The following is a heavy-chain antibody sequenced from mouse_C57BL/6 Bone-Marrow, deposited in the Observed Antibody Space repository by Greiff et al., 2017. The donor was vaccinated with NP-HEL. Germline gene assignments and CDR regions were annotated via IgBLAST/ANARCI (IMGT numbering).Heavy chain of an antibody. D-gene: IGHD2-3*01. CDR2: IYPGSGST. J-gene: IGHJ3*01. Sequence: QVQLQQPGAELVKLGASVKMSCKASGYTFTSYWITWVKQRPGQGLEWIGDIYPGSGSTNYNEKFKSKATLTVDTSSSTAYMQLSSLTSEDSAVYYCARSGWLPAWFAYWGQGTLVTVSA. CDR1: GYTFTSYW. CDR3: ARSGWLPAWFAY. V-gene: IGHV1-55*01.